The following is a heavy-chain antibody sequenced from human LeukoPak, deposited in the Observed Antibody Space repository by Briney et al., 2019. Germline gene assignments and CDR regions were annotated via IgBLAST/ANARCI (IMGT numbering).Heavy chain of an antibody. Sequence: GGSLRLSCAASGFTFSDYYMSWIRQAPGKGLEWVSAISGSGGSTYYADSVKGRFTISRDNSKNTLYLQMNSLRAEDTAVYYCAKVVVPAASVHDAFDIWGQGTMVTVSS. V-gene: IGHV3-23*01. D-gene: IGHD2-2*01. CDR1: GFTFSDYY. CDR3: AKVVVPAASVHDAFDI. J-gene: IGHJ3*02. CDR2: ISGSGGST.